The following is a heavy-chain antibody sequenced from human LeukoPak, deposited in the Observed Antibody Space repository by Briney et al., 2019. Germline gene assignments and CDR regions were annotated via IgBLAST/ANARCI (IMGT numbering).Heavy chain of an antibody. CDR1: GFSVITNH. D-gene: IGHD3-22*01. CDR2: TYSGGST. J-gene: IGHJ6*03. V-gene: IGHV3-53*01. CDR3: AREQVVVTGVSVRHYYYYMDV. Sequence: GGPLRLSCAASGFSVITNHMTWIRQAPGKGLECVSITYSGGSTFNADSVKGRFTISRDNSKNALYLQMNSLRAEDTAVYYCAREQVVVTGVSVRHYYYYMDVWGKGTTVTVSS.